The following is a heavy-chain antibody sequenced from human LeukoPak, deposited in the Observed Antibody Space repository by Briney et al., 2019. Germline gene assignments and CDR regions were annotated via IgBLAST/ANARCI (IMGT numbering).Heavy chain of an antibody. J-gene: IGHJ4*02. Sequence: ASVKVSCKASGYTFTGYYMHWVRQAPGQGLEWMGWINPNSGGTNYAQKFRGRVTMTRDTSISTAYMELSRLRSDDTAVYYCARMERITYYYDSSGYFDYWGQGTLVTVSS. CDR2: INPNSGGT. V-gene: IGHV1-2*02. CDR3: ARMERITYYYDSSGYFDY. D-gene: IGHD3-22*01. CDR1: GYTFTGYY.